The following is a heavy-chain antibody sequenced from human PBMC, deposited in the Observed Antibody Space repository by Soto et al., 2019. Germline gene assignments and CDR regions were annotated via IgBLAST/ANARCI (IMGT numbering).Heavy chain of an antibody. CDR2: IYYSGST. V-gene: IGHV4-31*03. D-gene: IGHD4-17*01. CDR1: GGSISSGGYY. CDR3: ARDPYGDYGSYCYCGMDV. J-gene: IGHJ6*02. Sequence: SETLSLTCTVSGGSISSGGYYWSWIRQHPGKGLEWIGYIYYSGSTYYNPSLKSRVTISVDTSKNQFSLKLSSVTAADTAVYYCARDPYGDYGSYCYCGMDVWGQGTTVTVSS.